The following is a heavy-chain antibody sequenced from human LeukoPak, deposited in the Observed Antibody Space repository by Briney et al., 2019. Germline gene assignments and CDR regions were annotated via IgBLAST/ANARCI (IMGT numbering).Heavy chain of an antibody. CDR1: GGSFSGYY. V-gene: IGHV4-34*01. D-gene: IGHD2-2*01. Sequence: SETLSLTCAVYGGSFSGYYWSWIRQPPGKGLEWIGEINHSGSTNYNPSLKSRVTISVDTSKNQFSLKRSSVTAADTAVYYCARAGQLLYRGYFDYWGQGTLVIVSS. CDR3: ARAGQLLYRGYFDY. CDR2: INHSGST. J-gene: IGHJ4*02.